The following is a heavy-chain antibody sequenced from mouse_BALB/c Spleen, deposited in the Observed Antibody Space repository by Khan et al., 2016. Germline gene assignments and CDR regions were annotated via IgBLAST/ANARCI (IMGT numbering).Heavy chain of an antibody. V-gene: IGHV14-4*02. CDR2: IDPENGAT. CDR3: NAIYYGNYIYFDY. J-gene: IGHJ2*01. Sequence: EVQLVESGAELVRSGASVRLSCTASGFNIKDYYIHWVKQRPEQGLEWIGWIDPENGATEYAPTFQGKATMTADTSSNKTYLQLSSLPSENTAVYYCNAIYYGNYIYFDYWGQGTTLTVSS. D-gene: IGHD2-1*01. CDR1: GFNIKDYY.